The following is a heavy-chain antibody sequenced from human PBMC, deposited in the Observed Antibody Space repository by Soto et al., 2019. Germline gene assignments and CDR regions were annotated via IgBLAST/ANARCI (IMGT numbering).Heavy chain of an antibody. Sequence: GESLKISCKGSGYSFTSYWIGWVRQMPGKGLEWMGIIYPGDSDTRYSPSFQGQVTISADKSISTAYLQWSSRNASDTAMYYCARLSGCSSTSCYTNMDVWGQGTTVTVSS. CDR3: ARLSGCSSTSCYTNMDV. D-gene: IGHD2-2*02. CDR2: IYPGDSDT. V-gene: IGHV5-51*01. CDR1: GYSFTSYW. J-gene: IGHJ6*02.